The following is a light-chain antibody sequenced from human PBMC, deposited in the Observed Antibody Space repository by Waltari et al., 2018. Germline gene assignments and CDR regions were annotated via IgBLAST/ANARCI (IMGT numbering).Light chain of an antibody. CDR2: GVS. Sequence: IVLTQSPGTLSLSPGEAATLSCRASQSVSSTWLAWYQQKPGQPPRLLIYGVSNRAPGIRDSFSGSASGTDFTLTIDRLEPEDFAVYYCQQYAFSPPGKSFGQGTKVEIQ. CDR1: QSVSSTW. J-gene: IGKJ1*01. V-gene: IGKV3-20*01. CDR3: QQYAFSPPGKS.